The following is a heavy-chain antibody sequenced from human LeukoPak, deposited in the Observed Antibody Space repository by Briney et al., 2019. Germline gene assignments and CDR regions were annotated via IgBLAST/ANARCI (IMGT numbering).Heavy chain of an antibody. CDR1: GFTFSSNW. V-gene: IGHV3-7*01. CDR2: IKQDGSEK. D-gene: IGHD2-15*01. CDR3: ARDPPLYCSGGSCYPDY. Sequence: GGSLRLSCAVSGFTFSSNWMSWVRQAPGKGLEWVANIKQDGSEKYYVDSMKGRFTISRDNAKNSLYLQMNSLRAEDTAVYYCARDPPLYCSGGSCYPDYWGQGTLVTVSS. J-gene: IGHJ4*02.